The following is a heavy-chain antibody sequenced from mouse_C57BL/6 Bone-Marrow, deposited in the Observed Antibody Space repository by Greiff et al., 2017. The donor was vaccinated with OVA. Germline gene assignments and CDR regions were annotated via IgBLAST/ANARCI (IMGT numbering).Heavy chain of an antibody. J-gene: IGHJ2*01. CDR1: GYSFTGYY. CDR3: ARNYGSSRYYFDY. CDR2: INPSTGGT. Sequence: EVQLVESGPELVKPGASVKISCKASGYSFTGYYMNWVKQSPEKSLEWIGEINPSTGGTTYNQKFKAKATLTVDKSSSTAYMQLKSLTSEDSAVYYCARNYGSSRYYFDYWGQGTTLTVSS. V-gene: IGHV1-42*01. D-gene: IGHD1-1*01.